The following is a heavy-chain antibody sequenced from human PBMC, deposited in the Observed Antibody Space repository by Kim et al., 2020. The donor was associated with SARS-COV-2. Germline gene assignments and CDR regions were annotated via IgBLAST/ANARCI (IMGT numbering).Heavy chain of an antibody. CDR3: AVEADRWLRLVGW. J-gene: IGHJ1*01. V-gene: IGHV4-38-2*02. CDR1: GYSISSSYY. D-gene: IGHD5-12*01. Sequence: SETLSLTCTVSGYSISSSYYWGLIRQPPGKGLEWMGSIYHSGSTYYNPSLKRRVTISVDTSKNQFSLKLSSVTAADTAYYYVAVEADRWLRLVGWWG. CDR2: IYHSGST.